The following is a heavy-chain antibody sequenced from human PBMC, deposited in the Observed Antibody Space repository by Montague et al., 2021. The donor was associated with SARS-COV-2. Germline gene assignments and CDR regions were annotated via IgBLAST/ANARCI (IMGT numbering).Heavy chain of an antibody. CDR3: ARSPRGSGTGWLDY. V-gene: IGHV3-7*01. Sequence: SLRLSCATSGFTFSRNSMNWVRQAPGKGLEWVANINQDETAKTYVDSVKGRFTISRDNAKNSLILQMNSLKDEDTAVYYCARSPRGSGTGWLDYWGQGTLVTVSS. CDR1: GFTFSRNS. D-gene: IGHD3/OR15-3a*01. J-gene: IGHJ4*02. CDR2: INQDETAK.